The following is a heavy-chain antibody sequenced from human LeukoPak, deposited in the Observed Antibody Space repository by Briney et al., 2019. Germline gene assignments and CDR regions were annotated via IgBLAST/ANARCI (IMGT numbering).Heavy chain of an antibody. CDR2: FYTSGST. Sequence: PSETLSLTCTVSGGSISSYYWSWIRQPAGKGLEWIGRFYTSGSTNYNPSLKSRVIISVDTSKNQFSLKLNSVTAADMAMYYCARRGYSGYEYTFDIWGQGTMVTVSS. D-gene: IGHD5-12*01. V-gene: IGHV4-4*07. CDR3: ARRGYSGYEYTFDI. CDR1: GGSISSYY. J-gene: IGHJ3*02.